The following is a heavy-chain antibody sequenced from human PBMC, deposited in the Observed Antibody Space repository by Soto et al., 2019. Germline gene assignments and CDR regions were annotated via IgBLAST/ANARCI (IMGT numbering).Heavy chain of an antibody. Sequence: PSETLSLTCSLSGGSISSSWWSWIRPPAGKGLAWIGRVYSSGTTDSNPSLNSRATMSVETSKNQFSLKLSSVTAADPAVYFCARAIGSYACGEGYWRQGLQVIVAS. D-gene: IGHD3-10*01. V-gene: IGHV4-4*07. CDR3: ARAIGSYACGEGY. CDR1: GGSISSSW. J-gene: IGHJ4*02. CDR2: VYSSGTT.